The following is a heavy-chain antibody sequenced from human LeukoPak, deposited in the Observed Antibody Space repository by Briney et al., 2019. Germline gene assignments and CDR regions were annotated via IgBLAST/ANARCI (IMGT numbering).Heavy chain of an antibody. V-gene: IGHV3-23*01. J-gene: IGHJ4*02. Sequence: GGSLRLSCAASEFTFTTYSMAWVRQAPGKGLEWVSGISGSGGSTYYADSVKGRFTISRDNSKNTLFLQMNSLRAEDRAVYYCAKGTMVRGFDYWGQGTLVTVSS. CDR2: ISGSGGST. CDR3: AKGTMVRGFDY. D-gene: IGHD3-10*01. CDR1: EFTFTTYS.